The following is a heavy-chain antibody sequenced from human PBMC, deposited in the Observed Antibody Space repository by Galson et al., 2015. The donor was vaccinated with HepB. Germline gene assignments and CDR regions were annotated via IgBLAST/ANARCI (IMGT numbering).Heavy chain of an antibody. J-gene: IGHJ6*02. V-gene: IGHV3-30*18. CDR2: ISYDGSNK. D-gene: IGHD3-3*01. Sequence: SLRLSCAASGFTFSSYGMHWVRQAPGQGLEWVAVISYDGSNKYYADSVKGRFTISRDNSKNTLYLQMNSLRAEDTAVYYCAKLGASYYDFWSGYFNYYYYGMDVWGQGTTVTVSS. CDR3: AKLGASYYDFWSGYFNYYYYGMDV. CDR1: GFTFSSYG.